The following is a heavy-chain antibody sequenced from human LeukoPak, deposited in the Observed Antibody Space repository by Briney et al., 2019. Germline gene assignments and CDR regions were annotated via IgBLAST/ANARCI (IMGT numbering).Heavy chain of an antibody. Sequence: SQTLSLTCTVSGGSISSGSYYWSWIRQPAGKGLEWIGRIYTSGSTNYNPSLKSRVTISVDTSKNQFSLKLSSVTAADTAVYYCATFLANCSSTSCYTIRAFDIWGQGTMVTVSS. CDR3: ATFLANCSSTSCYTIRAFDI. CDR1: GGSISSGSYY. D-gene: IGHD2-2*02. J-gene: IGHJ3*02. CDR2: IYTSGST. V-gene: IGHV4-61*02.